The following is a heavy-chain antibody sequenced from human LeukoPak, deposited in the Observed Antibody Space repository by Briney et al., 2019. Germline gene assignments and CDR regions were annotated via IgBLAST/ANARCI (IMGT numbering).Heavy chain of an antibody. CDR1: GFTFSSYS. D-gene: IGHD4-23*01. CDR3: ARDSGTTVVTPLFV. V-gene: IGHV3-21*01. CDR2: ISSSSSYI. J-gene: IGHJ6*04. Sequence: PGGSLRLSCAASGFTFSSYSMNWVRQAPGKGLEWVSSISSSSSYIYYADSVKGRFTISRDNAKNSLYLQMNSLRAEDTAVYYCARDSGTTVVTPLFVWGKGTTVTVSS.